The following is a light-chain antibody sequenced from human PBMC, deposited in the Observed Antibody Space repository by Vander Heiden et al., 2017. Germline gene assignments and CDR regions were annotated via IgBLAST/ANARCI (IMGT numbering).Light chain of an antibody. V-gene: IGKV3-20*01. CDR1: PSVRSSY. CDR2: GAS. J-gene: IGKJ2*01. CDR3: QQYGNSPPVYT. Sequence: EIVLTQSPGTLALSPGERATLSCRASPSVRSSYFAWYQQNSGQPPRLLIYGASSRATGIPDRFSGSGSGSDFTLTISRLEPEDFAVYFCQQYGNSPPVYTFGQGTKVEIK.